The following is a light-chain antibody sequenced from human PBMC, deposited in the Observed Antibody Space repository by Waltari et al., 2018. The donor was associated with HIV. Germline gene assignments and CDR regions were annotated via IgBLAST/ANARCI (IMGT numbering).Light chain of an antibody. CDR2: EVT. CDR3: SSYSSTTTLI. J-gene: IGLJ1*01. CDR1: STDVGRYNL. V-gene: IGLV2-23*02. Sequence: QSALTQPASVSGSPGQSVTISCTGTSTDVGRYNLVSWYQQRPGEVPKLLIFEVTKWPSGISDRVSGSKSGNTASLTISGLQAEDEGDYYCSSYSSTTTLIFGSGTTVTV.